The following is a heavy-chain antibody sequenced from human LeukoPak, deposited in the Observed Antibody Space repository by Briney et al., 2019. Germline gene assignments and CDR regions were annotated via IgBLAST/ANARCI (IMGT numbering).Heavy chain of an antibody. D-gene: IGHD6-13*01. V-gene: IGHV4-34*01. CDR1: GGSFSGYY. J-gene: IGHJ3*02. Sequence: SETLSLTCAVYGGSFSGYYWSWIRQPPGKGLEWIGEINHSGSTNYNPSLKSRVTISVDKSKNQFSLKLSSVTAADTAVYYCARVEGSRDPDAFDIWGQGTMVTVSS. CDR2: INHSGST. CDR3: ARVEGSRDPDAFDI.